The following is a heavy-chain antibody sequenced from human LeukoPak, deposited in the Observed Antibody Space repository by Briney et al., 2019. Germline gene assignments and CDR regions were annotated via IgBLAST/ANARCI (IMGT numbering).Heavy chain of an antibody. V-gene: IGHV3-23*01. D-gene: IGHD6-19*01. CDR1: GFTFTNYA. J-gene: IGHJ4*02. CDR2: ISSDGVTT. CDR3: LKEAGDGWSYFDY. Sequence: PGGSLRLSCAVSGFTFTNYAMSWVRQAPGKGLEWVSGISSDGVTTYYADSVKGRFTISRDISKNTVYLQIVSRRAEDTAVYHCLKEAGDGWSYFDYWGQGTLVTVSS.